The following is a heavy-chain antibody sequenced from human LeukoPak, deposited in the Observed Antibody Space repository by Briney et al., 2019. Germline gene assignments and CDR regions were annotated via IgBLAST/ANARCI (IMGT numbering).Heavy chain of an antibody. Sequence: AGSLTVSCAASGFAFSSYWMHWVRQAPGKGLVWVSRINSDGSSAYYADSVKGRFTISRDNSKNTLYLQVNSLRVEDTAVFYCARQFGTTDEAFDIWGQGTIATVSS. V-gene: IGHV3-74*01. CDR1: GFAFSSYW. CDR3: ARQFGTTDEAFDI. D-gene: IGHD1-1*01. CDR2: INSDGSSA. J-gene: IGHJ3*02.